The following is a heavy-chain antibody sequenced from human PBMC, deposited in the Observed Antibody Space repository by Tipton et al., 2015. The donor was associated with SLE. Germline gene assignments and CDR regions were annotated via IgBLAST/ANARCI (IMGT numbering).Heavy chain of an antibody. Sequence: LRLSCAVYGGSFSGYYWNWIRQPPGKGLEWIGEINHSGSSNYNPSLKSRVTISVDTSKNQFSLKLTSVTAADTAVYYCAGFLTTGQLDLWDQGALVTVSS. J-gene: IGHJ5*02. CDR2: INHSGSS. D-gene: IGHD4-11*01. CDR1: GGSFSGYY. CDR3: AGFLTTGQLDL. V-gene: IGHV4-34*01.